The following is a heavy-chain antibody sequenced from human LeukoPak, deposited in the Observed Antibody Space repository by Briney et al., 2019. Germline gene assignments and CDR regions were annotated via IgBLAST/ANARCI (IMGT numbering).Heavy chain of an antibody. CDR2: ISVTSSYI. CDR1: GFTFSNYR. V-gene: IGHV3-21*01. CDR3: ARESSGYYPSH. J-gene: IGHJ4*02. D-gene: IGHD3-22*01. Sequence: PGGSLRLSCAASGFTFSNYRMNWVRQAPGKGLEWVSSISVTSSYIYYADSVKGRFTISRDNANSSLSLQMHSLRAEDTSVYYCARESSGYYPSHWGQGTLVTVSS.